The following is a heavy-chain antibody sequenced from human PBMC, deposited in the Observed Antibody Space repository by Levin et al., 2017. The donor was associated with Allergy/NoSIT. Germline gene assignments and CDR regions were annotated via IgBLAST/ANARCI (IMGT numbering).Heavy chain of an antibody. CDR2: TYYRSKWYY. D-gene: IGHD3-10*01. J-gene: IGHJ3*02. CDR3: ARDPGVNAFDI. Sequence: SQTLSLTCAISVDTFSNNIAAWHWIRQSPSRGLEWLGRTYYRSKWYYDYAVSVKSRITISPDTSKNQLSLQLNSVTPEDTAVYFCARDPGVNAFDIWGQGTMVTVSS. V-gene: IGHV6-1*01. CDR1: VDTFSNNIAA.